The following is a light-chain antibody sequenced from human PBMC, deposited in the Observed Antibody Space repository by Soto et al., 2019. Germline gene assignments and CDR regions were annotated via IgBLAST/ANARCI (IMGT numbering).Light chain of an antibody. CDR2: GAS. CDR1: QSVSSSY. CDR3: QQYHTSPLT. Sequence: EIVLTQSPGTLSLSPGERATFSCRASQSVSSSYIAWYQQKRGQAPRRLIYGASIRATDIPDRFSGSGSGTDFTLTISRLEPEDFALYYCQQYHTSPLTFGQGTKVDIK. J-gene: IGKJ1*01. V-gene: IGKV3-20*01.